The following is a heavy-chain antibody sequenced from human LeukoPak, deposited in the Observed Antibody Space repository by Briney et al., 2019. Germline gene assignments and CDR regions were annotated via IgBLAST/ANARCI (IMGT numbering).Heavy chain of an antibody. CDR2: IYYSGST. J-gene: IGHJ5*02. Sequence: SETLSLTCTVSGGSISSSSYYWGWIRQPPGKGLEWIGSIYYSGSTYYNPSLKSRVTISVDTSKNQFSLKLSSVTAADTAVYYCARQDYDSSGINWFDPWGQGTLVTVSS. D-gene: IGHD3-22*01. CDR3: ARQDYDSSGINWFDP. CDR1: GGSISSSSYY. V-gene: IGHV4-39*01.